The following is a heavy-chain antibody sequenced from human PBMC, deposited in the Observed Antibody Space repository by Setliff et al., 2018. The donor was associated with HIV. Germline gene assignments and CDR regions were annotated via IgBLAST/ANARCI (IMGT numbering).Heavy chain of an antibody. D-gene: IGHD5-12*01. CDR3: ARLGPYSGYDYYFDY. J-gene: IGHJ4*02. CDR2: IYYSGST. Sequence: SETLSLTCTVSGGSISSSSYYWGWIRQPPGKGLEWIGSIYYSGSTYYNPSLKSRVTISVDTSKNQFSLKLSSVTAADTAVYYCARLGPYSGYDYYFDYWGQGTLVTVSS. CDR1: GGSISSSSYY. V-gene: IGHV4-39*07.